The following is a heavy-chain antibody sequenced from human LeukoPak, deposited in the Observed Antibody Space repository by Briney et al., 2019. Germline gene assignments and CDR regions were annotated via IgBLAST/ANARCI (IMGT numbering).Heavy chain of an antibody. Sequence: PGGSLRLSCAASGFTFSSYSMNWVRQAPGKGLEWVSYISSSSTTIYYADSVRGRFTISRDNDKNSLYLQMNSLRDEDTAVYYCVREGYTYGKYWGQGTLVTVSS. CDR3: VREGYTYGKY. CDR2: ISSSSTTI. J-gene: IGHJ4*02. D-gene: IGHD5-18*01. CDR1: GFTFSSYS. V-gene: IGHV3-48*02.